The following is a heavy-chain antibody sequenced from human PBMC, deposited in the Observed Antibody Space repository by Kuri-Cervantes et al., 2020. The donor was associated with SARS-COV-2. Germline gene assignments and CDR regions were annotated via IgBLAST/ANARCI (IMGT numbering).Heavy chain of an antibody. CDR3: AREEDSSSSSLFDY. CDR1: GFPFDTYG. CDR2: ISYDGSNK. V-gene: IGHV3-30*03. J-gene: IGHJ4*02. D-gene: IGHD6-6*01. Sequence: GESLKISCAASGFPFDTYGIHWVRQAPGKGLEWVAVISYDGSNKYYADSVKGRFTISRDNSKNTLYLQMNSLRAEDTAVYYCAREEDSSSSSLFDYWGQGTLVTVSS.